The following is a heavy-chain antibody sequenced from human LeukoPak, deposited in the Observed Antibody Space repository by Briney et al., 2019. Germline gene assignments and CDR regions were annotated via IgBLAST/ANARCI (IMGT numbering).Heavy chain of an antibody. Sequence: GGSLRLSCAASGFSVSSNYMNWVRQAPGKGLEWVSAIYTGGTTYYADSVKGRFTISRDNSKNTLYHQMNSRRAEDTAVYYCARDKLGSGYSSDFDYWGQGTLVTVSS. J-gene: IGHJ4*02. D-gene: IGHD6-19*01. V-gene: IGHV3-66*02. CDR3: ARDKLGSGYSSDFDY. CDR1: GFSVSSNY. CDR2: IYTGGTT.